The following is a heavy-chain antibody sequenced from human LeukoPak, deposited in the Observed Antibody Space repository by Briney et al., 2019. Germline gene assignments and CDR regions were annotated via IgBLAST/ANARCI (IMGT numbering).Heavy chain of an antibody. CDR1: GGSISSYY. J-gene: IGHJ4*02. CDR2: IYNSGNT. D-gene: IGHD3-22*01. CDR3: ARTAYDSSDFYRFDY. Sequence: PSETLSLTCTVSGGSISSYYWSWIRQPPGKGLEWIGFIYNSGNTYYNPSLKSRVTLSVDTSKNQFSLNLSSVTAADTAVYYCARTAYDSSDFYRFDYWGQGTLVTVSS. V-gene: IGHV4-59*12.